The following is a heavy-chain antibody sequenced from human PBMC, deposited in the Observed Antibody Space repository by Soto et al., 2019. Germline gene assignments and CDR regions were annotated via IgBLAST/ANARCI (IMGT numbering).Heavy chain of an antibody. D-gene: IGHD4-17*01. J-gene: IGHJ5*02. CDR2: VYATGTT. CDR3: VRDGSKTLRDWFDP. V-gene: IGHV4-4*07. CDR1: GGSLSKFY. Sequence: QVQLQESGPGLVKPSETLSLTCSVSGGSLSKFYWSWIRKTGGKGLEWMGRVYATGTTDYNPSLRSRIAMSVDIAKKTFSLRLTSVTAADTGVYYCVRDGSKTLRDWFDPWGQGILVTVSS.